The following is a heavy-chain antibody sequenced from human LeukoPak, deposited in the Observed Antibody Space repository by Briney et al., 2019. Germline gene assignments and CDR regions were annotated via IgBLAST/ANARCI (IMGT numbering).Heavy chain of an antibody. V-gene: IGHV4-59*08. Sequence: SETLSLTCTVSGASLSSYYWSWIRLSPGKGLEWIGSIYYSGVTNFNPSLKRRLAMPVDTSRNLFSLKLSSLTAADTAVYYCARREGSHYSVDIWGQGTTVTVSS. D-gene: IGHD2-21*01. CDR1: GASLSSYY. J-gene: IGHJ6*02. CDR3: ARREGSHYSVDI. CDR2: IYYSGVT.